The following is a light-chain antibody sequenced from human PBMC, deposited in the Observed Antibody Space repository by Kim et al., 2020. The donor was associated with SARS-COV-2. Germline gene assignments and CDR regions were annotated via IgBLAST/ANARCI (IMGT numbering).Light chain of an antibody. V-gene: IGLV3-1*01. J-gene: IGLJ7*01. CDR1: KLEDKY. CDR3: QAWDSSTAV. Sequence: SVSPVQTASISCSGDKLEDKYACWYQQKPAQSPVMVIYHDSKRPSGIPERFSGSNSGNTASLTISGTQSMDEADYYCQAWDSSTAVFGGGTQLTVL. CDR2: HDS.